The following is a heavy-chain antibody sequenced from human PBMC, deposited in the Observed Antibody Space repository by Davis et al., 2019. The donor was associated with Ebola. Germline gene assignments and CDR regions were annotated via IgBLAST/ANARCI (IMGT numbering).Heavy chain of an antibody. CDR1: GFMFSSYA. Sequence: PGGSLRLSCAVSGFMFSSYAMTWVCQAPGKGLEWVSTISGSGGNTYYAHSVKGRFTISRDNSKNTLYLQMNSLRAEDTAVYYCTKDRWELLGGHYGMDVWGQGTTVTVSS. D-gene: IGHD1-26*01. J-gene: IGHJ6*02. V-gene: IGHV3-23*01. CDR3: TKDRWELLGGHYGMDV. CDR2: ISGSGGNT.